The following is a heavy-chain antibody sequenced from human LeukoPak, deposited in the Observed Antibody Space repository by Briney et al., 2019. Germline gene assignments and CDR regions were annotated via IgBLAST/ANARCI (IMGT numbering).Heavy chain of an antibody. D-gene: IGHD6-19*01. V-gene: IGHV3-43*02. CDR3: AKDISRYSSGCDY. CDR1: GFTFDDYA. CDR2: ISGDGGST. J-gene: IGHJ4*02. Sequence: GGSLRLSCAASGFTFDDYAMHWVRQAPGKGLEWVSLISGDGGSTNYADSVKGRFTISRNNSKNSLYLQMNSLRTEDTALYYFAKDISRYSSGCDYWGQGTLVTVSS.